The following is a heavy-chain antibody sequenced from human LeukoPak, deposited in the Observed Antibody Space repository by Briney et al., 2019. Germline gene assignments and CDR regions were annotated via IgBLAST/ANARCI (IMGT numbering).Heavy chain of an antibody. CDR3: AREVIVVVPAAMASAFDI. CDR2: IYTSGST. Sequence: PSETLSLTCTASGGSISSYCWSWIRQPAGKGLEWIGRIYTSGSTNYNPSLKSRVTMSVDTSKNQFSLKLSSVTAADTAVYYCAREVIVVVPAAMASAFDIWGQGTMVTVSS. CDR1: GGSISSYC. D-gene: IGHD2-2*01. J-gene: IGHJ3*02. V-gene: IGHV4-4*07.